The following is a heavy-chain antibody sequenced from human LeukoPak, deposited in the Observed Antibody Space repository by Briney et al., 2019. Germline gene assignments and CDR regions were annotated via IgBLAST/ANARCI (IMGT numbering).Heavy chain of an antibody. Sequence: GGSLRLSCAASGFTFSSYEMNWVRQAPGKGLEWVSYISSSGSTIYYADSVKGRFTISRDNAKNSLYLQMNSLRAEDTAVYYCARAGIYYYDSTGHYTTDYWGQGTLVTVSS. J-gene: IGHJ4*02. CDR1: GFTFSSYE. CDR3: ARAGIYYYDSTGHYTTDY. D-gene: IGHD3-22*01. CDR2: ISSSGSTI. V-gene: IGHV3-48*03.